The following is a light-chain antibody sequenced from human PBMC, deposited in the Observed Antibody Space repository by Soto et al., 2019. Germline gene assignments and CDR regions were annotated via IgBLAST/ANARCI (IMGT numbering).Light chain of an antibody. CDR3: QKYNSAPPT. CDR2: AAS. V-gene: IGKV1-27*01. CDR1: QGISNY. J-gene: IGKJ1*01. Sequence: DIQMTQSPSSLSASVGDRVTITCRASQGISNYLAWYQQKPGKVPKLLIYAASTLQSGVPSRFSGSGSGTDFTLTIRSMQPEDVANYYCQKYNSAPPTFGQGTKVDIK.